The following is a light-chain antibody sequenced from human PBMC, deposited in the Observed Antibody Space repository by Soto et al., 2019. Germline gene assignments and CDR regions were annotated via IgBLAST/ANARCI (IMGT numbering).Light chain of an antibody. J-gene: IGLJ1*01. V-gene: IGLV1-44*01. CDR2: SNN. CDR3: AAWDDSLNGYV. CDR1: ISNIGSNS. Sequence: QSVLTQAPCASGTPGQRGTISCSGSISNIGSNSVSWYQQVPSTAPKLLIYSNNQLPSWVPDRFSGSKSGTSGSLAISGLQPGDEADYYCAAWDDSLNGYVFGTGTKVTVL.